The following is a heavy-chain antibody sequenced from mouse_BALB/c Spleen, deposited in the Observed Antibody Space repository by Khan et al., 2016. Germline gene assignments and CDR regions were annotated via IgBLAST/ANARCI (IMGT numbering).Heavy chain of an antibody. J-gene: IGHJ4*01. Sequence: QVQLQQSGPELVKPGASVKMSCKASGYTFTDYVISWVKQRTGQGLEWSGEIYPGSGSTYYNEKFKGKATLTADKSSNTAYMQLSSVTSEDSAVYFCAKVMGAMDYWGQGTSVTVSS. D-gene: IGHD1-1*02. CDR3: AKVMGAMDY. CDR2: IYPGSGST. CDR1: GYTFTDYV. V-gene: IGHV1-77*01.